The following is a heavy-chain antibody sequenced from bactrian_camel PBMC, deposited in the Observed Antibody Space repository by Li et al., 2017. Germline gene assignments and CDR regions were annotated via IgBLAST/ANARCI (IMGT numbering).Heavy chain of an antibody. J-gene: IGHJ6*01. V-gene: IGHV3S53*01. Sequence: HVQLVESGGGSVQAGGSLRLSCTTSALTYSSTYCMGWFRQAPGKKREGVAVVNSGGRTSYLSDVMDRFTISRDNAKATMFLQMDSLKPEDTAVYYCAADAVLSWNLLCPPDEARYHTWGQGTQVTVS. CDR1: ALTYSSTYC. CDR3: AADAVLSWNLLCPPDEARYHT. D-gene: IGHD6*01. CDR2: VNSGGRT.